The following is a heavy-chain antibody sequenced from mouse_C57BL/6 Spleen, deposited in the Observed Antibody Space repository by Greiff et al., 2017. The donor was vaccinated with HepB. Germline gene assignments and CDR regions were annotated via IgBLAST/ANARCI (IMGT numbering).Heavy chain of an antibody. CDR2: IDPSDSET. CDR3: ARSTYDYDPLYFDV. Sequence: QVQLQQSGAELVRPGSSVKLSCKASGYTFTSYWMHWVKQRPIQGLEWIGNIDPSDSETHYNQKFKDKATLTVDKSSSTAYMQLRSLTSEDSAVYYCARSTYDYDPLYFDVWGTGTTVTVSS. CDR1: GYTFTSYW. D-gene: IGHD2-4*01. V-gene: IGHV1-52*01. J-gene: IGHJ1*03.